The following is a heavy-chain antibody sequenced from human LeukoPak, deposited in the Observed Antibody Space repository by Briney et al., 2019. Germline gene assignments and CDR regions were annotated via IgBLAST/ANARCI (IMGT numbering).Heavy chain of an antibody. Sequence: PSETLSLTCTVSGGSISGYYWSWSRQAPGKGVEWIGNLYYNRGAWYKSSLKSRVTTSVDTSKNEFSLKLSPVTAADTAVYYCARWSDCGGDCHILDHWGQGILVTVAS. CDR1: GGSISGYY. D-gene: IGHD2-21*02. CDR3: ARWSDCGGDCHILDH. J-gene: IGHJ4*02. CDR2: LYYNRGA. V-gene: IGHV4-59*01.